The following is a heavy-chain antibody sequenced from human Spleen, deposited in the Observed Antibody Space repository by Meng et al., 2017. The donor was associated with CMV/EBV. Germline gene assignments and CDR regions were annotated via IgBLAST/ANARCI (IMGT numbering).Heavy chain of an antibody. CDR3: ARDGPGGGNYCLD. V-gene: IGHV1-69*05. CDR2: IIPMLGTA. D-gene: IGHD1-26*01. CDR1: GGTFSTHA. J-gene: IGHJ4*02. Sequence: SVKVSCKASGGTFSTHAINWVRQAPGQGLELMGVIIPMLGTATYAQKFKDRVTITTDESTRTAYMELSSLRSEDTAVYYCARDGPGGGNYCLDWGQGTLVTVS.